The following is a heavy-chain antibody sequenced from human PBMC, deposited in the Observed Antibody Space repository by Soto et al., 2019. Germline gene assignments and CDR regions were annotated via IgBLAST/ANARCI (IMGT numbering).Heavy chain of an antibody. CDR2: TYYTGST. J-gene: IGHJ5*02. V-gene: IGHV4-59*13. Sequence: SETLSLTCSTSGGSFGTNYWSWISQAPGKALEWIGYTYYTGSTKYNPSLKSRATISVDTSKNQFSLTLSSATAADTAVYYCATDSAGRGPFDPWGQGILVTVSS. D-gene: IGHD3-10*01. CDR1: GGSFGTNY. CDR3: ATDSAGRGPFDP.